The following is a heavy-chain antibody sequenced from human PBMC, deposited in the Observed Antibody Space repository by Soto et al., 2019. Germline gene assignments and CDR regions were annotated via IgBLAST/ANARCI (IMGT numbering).Heavy chain of an antibody. D-gene: IGHD4-17*01. CDR1: GGTFSSYT. Sequence: SVKVSCKASGGTFSSYTISWVRQAPGQGLEWMGRIIPILGIANYAQKFQGRVTITADKSTSTAYMELSSLRSEDTAVYYCATSLNDYGDYYFDYWGQGTLVTVSS. J-gene: IGHJ4*02. CDR3: ATSLNDYGDYYFDY. CDR2: IIPILGIA. V-gene: IGHV1-69*02.